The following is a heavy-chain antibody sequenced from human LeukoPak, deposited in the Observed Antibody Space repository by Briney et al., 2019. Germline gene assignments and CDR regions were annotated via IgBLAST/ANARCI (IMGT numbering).Heavy chain of an antibody. D-gene: IGHD1-20*01. J-gene: IGHJ4*02. Sequence: GSLRLSCAASGFTFSDYYMSWIRQAPGKGLEWVSYISSSGNIIYYADSVKGRFTISRDNAKNSLYLQMNSLRAEDTAVYYCARRRYNWNAIDYWGQGTLVTASS. CDR2: ISSSGNII. V-gene: IGHV3-11*01. CDR1: GFTFSDYY. CDR3: ARRRYNWNAIDY.